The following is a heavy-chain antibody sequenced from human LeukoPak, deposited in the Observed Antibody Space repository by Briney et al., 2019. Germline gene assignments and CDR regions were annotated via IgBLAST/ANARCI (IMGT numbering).Heavy chain of an antibody. CDR2: IYYSGST. V-gene: IGHV4-59*01. D-gene: IGHD2-21*02. CDR3: ARTREVGGDCYFDY. CDR1: GGSISSYY. J-gene: IGHJ4*02. Sequence: SETLSLTCTVSGGSISSYYWSWIRQPPGKGLEWIGYIYYSGSTNYNPSLKSRVTISVDTSKNQFSLKLSSVTAADTAVYYCARTREVGGDCYFDYWGQGTLVTVSS.